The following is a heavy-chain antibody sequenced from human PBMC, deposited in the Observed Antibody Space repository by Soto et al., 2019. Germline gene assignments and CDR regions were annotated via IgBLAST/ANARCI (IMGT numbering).Heavy chain of an antibody. D-gene: IGHD6-13*01. J-gene: IGHJ5*02. V-gene: IGHV4-39*01. Sequence: SETLSLTCTVSGGSISSSSYYWGWIRQPPGKGLEWIGSIYYSGSTYYNPSLKSRVTISVDTSKNQFSLKLSSATAADTAVYYCASPAAVGNWFDPWGQGTLVTVSS. CDR3: ASPAAVGNWFDP. CDR1: GGSISSSSYY. CDR2: IYYSGST.